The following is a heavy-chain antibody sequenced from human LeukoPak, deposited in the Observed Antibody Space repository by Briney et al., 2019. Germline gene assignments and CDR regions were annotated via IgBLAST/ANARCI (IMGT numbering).Heavy chain of an antibody. CDR3: AKGSYYYDSSGSYYFDY. V-gene: IGHV3-9*03. CDR2: ISWNSGSI. CDR1: GFIFDDYA. Sequence: GGSLRLSCAASGFIFDDYAMHWVRQAPGKGLEWVSGISWNSGSIGYADSVKGRFTISRDNAKNSLYLQMNSLRAEDMALYYCAKGSYYYDSSGSYYFDYWGQGTLVTVSS. J-gene: IGHJ4*02. D-gene: IGHD3-22*01.